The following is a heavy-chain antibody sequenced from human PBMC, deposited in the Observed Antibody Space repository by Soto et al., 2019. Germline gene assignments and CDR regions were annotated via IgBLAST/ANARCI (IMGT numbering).Heavy chain of an antibody. Sequence: QVYLVESGGGVVQPGTSLRLSCEASGFNYISYGMHWVRQAPGKALEWVAVVYYDGTEKYYGDSVKGRFTITRDNSQNTLYPQRNSQRVEDRVVFYWARDRAGKGKYYFNTGGQGTRVPVPA. V-gene: IGHV3-33*01. CDR2: VYYDGTEK. CDR1: GFNYISYG. J-gene: IGHJ4*02. CDR3: ARDRAGKGKYYFNT.